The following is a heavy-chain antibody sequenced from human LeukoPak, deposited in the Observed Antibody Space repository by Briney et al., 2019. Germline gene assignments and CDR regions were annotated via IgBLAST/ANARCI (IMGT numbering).Heavy chain of an antibody. D-gene: IGHD5/OR15-5a*01. CDR3: ARRVNGYTSFDY. J-gene: IGHJ4*02. CDR2: IYHSGST. CDR1: GGSISSSNW. V-gene: IGHV4-4*02. Sequence: ASETLSLTCAVSGGSISSSNWWRWARQPPGKGLEWIGPIYHSGSTNYNPPLKSRVTISVDKSKNQFSLKLSSVTDADAAVYYCARRVNGYTSFDYWGQGTLVTVSS.